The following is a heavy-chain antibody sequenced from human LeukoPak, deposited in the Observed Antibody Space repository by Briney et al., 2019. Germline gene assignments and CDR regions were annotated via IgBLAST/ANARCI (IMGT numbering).Heavy chain of an antibody. CDR2: LHYSGRI. J-gene: IGHJ4*02. CDR1: GGSISSYY. D-gene: IGHD3-22*01. V-gene: IGHV4-59*01. CDR3: ASSSSDYYYLPGY. Sequence: SETLSLTCTVSGGSISSYYWSWIRQPPGKGLEWIGYLHYSGRINSNPSLKSRVTISVDTSKNQFSLKLRSVTAADTAVYYCASSSSDYYYLPGYWGQGALVTVSS.